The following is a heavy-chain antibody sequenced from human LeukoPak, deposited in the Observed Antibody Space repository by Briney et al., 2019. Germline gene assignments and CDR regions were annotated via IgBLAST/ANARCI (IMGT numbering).Heavy chain of an antibody. Sequence: GSSVNVSCKTPEGTFNNYAITCVRQAPGQGLEWMGVFIPIFDTANYAQKFQGRVTITADKSTSTAYMELSSLRSGDTAVYYCAREIYDYGDYGFDYWGQGTLVTVSS. J-gene: IGHJ4*02. CDR1: EGTFNNYA. D-gene: IGHD4-17*01. CDR2: FIPIFDTA. V-gene: IGHV1-69*06. CDR3: AREIYDYGDYGFDY.